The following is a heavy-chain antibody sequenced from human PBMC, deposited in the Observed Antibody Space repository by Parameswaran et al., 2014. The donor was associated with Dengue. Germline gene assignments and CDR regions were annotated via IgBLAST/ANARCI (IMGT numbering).Heavy chain of an antibody. J-gene: IGHJ6*02. V-gene: IGHV3-48*03. CDR3: ARELQGGMDV. CDR2: ISSSGSTI. Sequence: WIRQPPGKGLEWVSYISSSGSTIYYADSVKGRFTISRDNAKNSLYLQMNSLRAEDTAVYYCARELQGGMDVWGQGTTVTVSS. D-gene: IGHD2-15*01.